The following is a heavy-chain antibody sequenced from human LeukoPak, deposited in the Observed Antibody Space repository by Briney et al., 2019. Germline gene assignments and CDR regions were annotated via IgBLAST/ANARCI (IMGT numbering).Heavy chain of an antibody. V-gene: IGHV4-59*01. Sequence: SETLSLTCTVSGGSISSYYWSWIRQPPGKGLEWIGYIYYSGSTNYNPSLKSRVTISVDTSKNQFSLKLSSVTAADTAVYYCARVGAMYRSGAFDIWGQGTMVTVSS. CDR2: IYYSGST. CDR3: ARVGAMYRSGAFDI. CDR1: GGSISSYY. J-gene: IGHJ3*02. D-gene: IGHD1-26*01.